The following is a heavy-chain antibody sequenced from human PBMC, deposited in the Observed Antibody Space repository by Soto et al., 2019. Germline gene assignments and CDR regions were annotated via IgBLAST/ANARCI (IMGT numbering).Heavy chain of an antibody. CDR1: GYALTELS. D-gene: IGHD3-3*01. V-gene: IGHV1-24*01. J-gene: IGHJ5*02. CDR2: FDPEDGET. Sequence: ASVKVSCKVSGYALTELSMHWVRQAPGKGLEWMGGFDPEDGETIYAQKFQGRVTMTEDTSTDTAYMELSSLRSEDTAVYYCATVDDFWSGYLDRGFDPWGQGTLVTVSS. CDR3: ATVDDFWSGYLDRGFDP.